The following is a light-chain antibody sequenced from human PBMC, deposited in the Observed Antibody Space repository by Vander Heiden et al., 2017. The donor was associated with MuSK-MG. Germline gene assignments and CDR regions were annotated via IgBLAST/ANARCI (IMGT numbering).Light chain of an antibody. V-gene: IGKV1-27*01. Sequence: DIQMTQSPSSLSASVVDRVTITCRASQRISNYLAWYQQKPGKVPKLLIYAASTLQSGVPSRFSGSGSGTDFTLTISSLQPEDVATYYCQKYNSASRTFGQGTKVEIK. CDR1: QRISNY. J-gene: IGKJ1*01. CDR2: AAS. CDR3: QKYNSASRT.